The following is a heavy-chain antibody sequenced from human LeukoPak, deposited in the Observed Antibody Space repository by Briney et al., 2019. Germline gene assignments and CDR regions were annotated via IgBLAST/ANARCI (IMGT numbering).Heavy chain of an antibody. D-gene: IGHD1-26*01. CDR3: ATPGGSYGRRPFDP. CDR1: GYTLTELS. V-gene: IGHV1-24*01. J-gene: IGHJ5*02. Sequence: ASVKVSCKVSGYTLTELSMHWVRQAPGKGLEWMGGFDPEDGETIYAQKFQGRVTMTEDTSTDTAYMELSSLRSEDTAVYYCATPGGSYGRRPFDPWGQGTLVTVSS. CDR2: FDPEDGET.